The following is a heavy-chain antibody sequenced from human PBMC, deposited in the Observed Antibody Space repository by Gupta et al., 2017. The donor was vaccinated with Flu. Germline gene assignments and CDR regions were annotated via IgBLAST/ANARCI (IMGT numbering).Heavy chain of an antibody. CDR1: GDCFTRYW. J-gene: IGHJ4*02. V-gene: IGHV5-51*01. CDR2: IYPGDSDT. Sequence: EVQLVQSGAEVKKRGESLKISCKGSGDCFTRYWIGWVLQTPGKGLEWMGIIYPGDSDTRYSPSFQGQVTISADKSISTAYLQWSSLKAADTAMYYCARLYYYDSSGYSTTNFDYWGQGTLVTVSS. D-gene: IGHD3-22*01. CDR3: ARLYYYDSSGYSTTNFDY.